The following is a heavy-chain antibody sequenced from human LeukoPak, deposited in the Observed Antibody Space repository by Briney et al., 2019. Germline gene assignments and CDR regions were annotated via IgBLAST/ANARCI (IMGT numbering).Heavy chain of an antibody. V-gene: IGHV3-23*01. J-gene: IGHJ3*02. D-gene: IGHD6-13*01. CDR2: ISGSGGST. CDR3: AKAGYSRSWESDAFDI. Sequence: GGSLRLSCAASGFTFSIYAMSWVRQAPGKGLEWVSAISGSGGSTYSADSVKGRFTISRDNFKNTLYLQMNRMRAEDTAVYYCAKAGYSRSWESDAFDIWGQGTMVTVYS. CDR1: GFTFSIYA.